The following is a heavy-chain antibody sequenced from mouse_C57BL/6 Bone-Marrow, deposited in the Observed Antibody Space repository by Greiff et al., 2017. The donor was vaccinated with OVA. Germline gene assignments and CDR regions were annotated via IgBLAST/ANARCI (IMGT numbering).Heavy chain of an antibody. J-gene: IGHJ2*01. CDR2: IDPSDSYT. CDR1: GYTFTSYW. Sequence: VQLQQPGAELVMPGASVKLSCKASGYTFTSYWMHWVKQRPGQGLEWIGEIDPSDSYTNYNQKFKGKSTLTVDKSSSTAYMQLSSLTSEDSAVYYCAIPIYYGKDYWGQGTTLTVSS. D-gene: IGHD2-1*01. CDR3: AIPIYYGKDY. V-gene: IGHV1-69*01.